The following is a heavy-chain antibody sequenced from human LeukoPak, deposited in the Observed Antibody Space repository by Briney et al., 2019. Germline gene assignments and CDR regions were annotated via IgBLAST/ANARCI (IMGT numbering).Heavy chain of an antibody. CDR3: ATSHDSAGND. CDR1: GFAFSGFW. D-gene: IGHD2-15*01. CDR2: IRHDGNAK. V-gene: IGHV3-7*01. Sequence: GGSLRLSCAASGFAFSGFWMSWVRQAPGKGLEWVANIRHDGNAKNYVPSVRGRFTISRDNAKNSLYLQMNSLTVEDTAVYYCATSHDSAGNDSGQGTLVTVSS. J-gene: IGHJ4*02.